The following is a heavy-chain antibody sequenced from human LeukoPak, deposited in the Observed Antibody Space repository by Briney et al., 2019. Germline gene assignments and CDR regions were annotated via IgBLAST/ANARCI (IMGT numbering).Heavy chain of an antibody. CDR3: ARGTYCSSTSCRNWFDP. Sequence: ASVKVSCKASGYTFTSYAMNWVRQAPGQGLEWMGWINTNTGNPTYAQGFTGRFVFSLDTSVSTAYLQISSLKAEDTAVYYCARGTYCSSTSCRNWFDPWGQGTLVTVSS. J-gene: IGHJ5*02. CDR2: INTNTGNP. D-gene: IGHD2-2*01. CDR1: GYTFTSYA. V-gene: IGHV7-4-1*02.